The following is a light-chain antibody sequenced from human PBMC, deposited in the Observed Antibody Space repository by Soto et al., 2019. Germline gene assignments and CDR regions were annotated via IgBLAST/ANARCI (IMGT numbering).Light chain of an antibody. V-gene: IGLV4-60*03. CDR1: SGHSSYI. CDR3: ETWDSNPSWV. J-gene: IGLJ3*02. CDR2: LEGSGSY. Sequence: QSVLTQSSSASASLGSSVKLTCTLSSGHSSYIIAWHQQQPGKAPRYLMKLEGSGSYNKGSGVPDRFSGSSSGADRYLTISNLQSEDEADYYCETWDSNPSWVFGGGTKHTVL.